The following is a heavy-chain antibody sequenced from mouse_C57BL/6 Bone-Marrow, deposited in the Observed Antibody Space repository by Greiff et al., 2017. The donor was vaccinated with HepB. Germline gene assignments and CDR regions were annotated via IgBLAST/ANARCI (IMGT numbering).Heavy chain of an antibody. D-gene: IGHD1-1*01. CDR1: GYAFSSYW. CDR3: ARSNLLLRHDYAMDY. J-gene: IGHJ4*01. V-gene: IGHV1-80*01. CDR2: IYPGDGDT. Sequence: VQLQQSGAELVKPGASVKISCKASGYAFSSYWMNWVKQRPGKGLEWIGQIYPGDGDTNYNGKFKGKATLTADKSSSTAYMQLSSLTSEDSAVYFCARSNLLLRHDYAMDYWGQGTSVTVCS.